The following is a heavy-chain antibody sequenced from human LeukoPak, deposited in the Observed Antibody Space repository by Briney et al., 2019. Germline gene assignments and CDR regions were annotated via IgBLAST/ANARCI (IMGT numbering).Heavy chain of an antibody. CDR3: ARDNRLGEDEQPHYYYYYMDV. D-gene: IGHD1-14*01. J-gene: IGHJ6*03. V-gene: IGHV1-2*02. CDR1: GYTFTGYY. Sequence: ASVKVSCKASGYTFTGYYMHWVRQAPGQGLEWMGWINPNSGGTNYAQKFQGRVTMTRDTSISTAYMELSRLRSDDTAVYYCARDNRLGEDEQPHYYYYYMDVWGKGTTVTVSS. CDR2: INPNSGGT.